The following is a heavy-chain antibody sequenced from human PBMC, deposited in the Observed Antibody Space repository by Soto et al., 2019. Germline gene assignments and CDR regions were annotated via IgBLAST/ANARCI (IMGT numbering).Heavy chain of an antibody. CDR1: GFTVSSNY. J-gene: IGHJ4*02. V-gene: IGHV3-53*01. CDR3: ARGSIAAAGTYASFDY. D-gene: IGHD6-13*01. Sequence: VQLVESGGGLIQPGGSLRLSCAASGFTVSSNYMSWVRQAPGKGLEWVSVIYSGGSTYYADSVKGRFTISRDNSKNSMCLQMNRQSAEDTAVYYCARGSIAAAGTYASFDYWGRGGLVTVSS. CDR2: IYSGGST.